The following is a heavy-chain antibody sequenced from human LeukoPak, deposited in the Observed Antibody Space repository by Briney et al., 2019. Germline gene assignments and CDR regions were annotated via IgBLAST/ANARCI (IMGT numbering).Heavy chain of an antibody. Sequence: SETLSLTCTVSGDSVSSTTYYWSWIRQSPGKGLEWIGFVYYRGTTYYNPSLTSRVTISVDTSKNQFSLKLTSVTAADTAVFYRASQTAAGYCFDYWGQGTLVTVSS. CDR1: GDSVSSTTYY. J-gene: IGHJ4*02. CDR3: ASQTAAGYCFDY. V-gene: IGHV4-61*01. D-gene: IGHD2-2*01. CDR2: VYYRGTT.